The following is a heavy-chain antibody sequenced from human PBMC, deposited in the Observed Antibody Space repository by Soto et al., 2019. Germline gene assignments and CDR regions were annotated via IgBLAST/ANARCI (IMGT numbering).Heavy chain of an antibody. J-gene: IGHJ3*02. CDR3: ASAPMNGAFDI. Sequence: GASVKVSCKASGGTFSSYAISWVRQAPGQGLEWMGGIIPIFGTANYAQKFQGRVTITADKSTSTAYMELSSLRSEDTAVYYCASAPMNGAFDIWGQGTMVTVSS. V-gene: IGHV1-69*06. CDR1: GGTFSSYA. D-gene: IGHD3-22*01. CDR2: IIPIFGTA.